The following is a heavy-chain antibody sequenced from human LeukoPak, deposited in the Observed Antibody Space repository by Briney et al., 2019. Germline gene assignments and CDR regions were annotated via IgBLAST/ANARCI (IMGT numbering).Heavy chain of an antibody. V-gene: IGHV1-18*01. J-gene: IGHJ6*03. CDR2: ISAYNGNT. CDR1: GYTFTSYG. CDR3: ARDRFYDFWSGYYMDV. Sequence: ASVKVSCKASGYTFTSYGISWVRQAPGQGLEWMGWISAYNGNTNYAQKHQGRVTMTTDTSTSTAYMELRSLRSDDTAVYYCARDRFYDFWSGYYMDVWGKGTTVTVSS. D-gene: IGHD3-3*01.